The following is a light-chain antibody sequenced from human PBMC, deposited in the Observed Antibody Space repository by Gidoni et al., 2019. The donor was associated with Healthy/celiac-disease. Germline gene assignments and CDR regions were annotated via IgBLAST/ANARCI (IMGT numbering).Light chain of an antibody. CDR2: GAS. Sequence: EIVLTQSPGTLSLSSGERATLSCSASQSVSSSYLAWYQQKPGQAPRLLIYGASSRATGIPDRFRGSESGTDFTLTISRLEPEDFAVYYCQQYGSSPSLTFGGGNKVEIK. V-gene: IGKV3-20*01. J-gene: IGKJ4*01. CDR3: QQYGSSPSLT. CDR1: QSVSSSY.